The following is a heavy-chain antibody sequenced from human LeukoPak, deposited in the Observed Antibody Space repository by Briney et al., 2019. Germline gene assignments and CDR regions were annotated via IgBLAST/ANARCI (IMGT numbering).Heavy chain of an antibody. CDR3: TLGDCSSTSCYVFDY. D-gene: IGHD2-2*01. Sequence: SETLSLTCTVSGGYISSYYWSWIRQPPGKGLEWIGYIFNSGSTNYNPSLKSRVTISVDTSKNQFSLKLSSVTAADTAVYFCTLGDCSSTSCYVFDYWGQGTLVTVSS. J-gene: IGHJ4*02. V-gene: IGHV4-59*01. CDR1: GGYISSYY. CDR2: IFNSGST.